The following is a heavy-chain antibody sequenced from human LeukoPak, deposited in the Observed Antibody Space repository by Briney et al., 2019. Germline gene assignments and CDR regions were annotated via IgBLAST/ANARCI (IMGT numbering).Heavy chain of an antibody. CDR2: IYYSGST. V-gene: IGHV4-39*01. D-gene: IGHD6-13*01. Sequence: SETLSLTCTVSGGSISSSSYYWGWIRQPPGKGLEWIGSIYYSGSTYYNPSLKSRVTISVDTSKNQFSLKLSSETAADTAVYYCARRVQQLSYYYYMDVWGKGTTVTVSS. J-gene: IGHJ6*03. CDR1: GGSISSSSYY. CDR3: ARRVQQLSYYYYMDV.